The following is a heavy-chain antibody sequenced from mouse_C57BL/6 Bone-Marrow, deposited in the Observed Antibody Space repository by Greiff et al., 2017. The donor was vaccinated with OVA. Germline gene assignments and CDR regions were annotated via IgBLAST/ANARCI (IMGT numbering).Heavy chain of an antibody. D-gene: IGHD2-1*01. V-gene: IGHV1-61*01. J-gene: IGHJ4*01. CDR3: ARFGNYLPWAKDY. Sequence: QVQLQQPGAELVRPGSSVKLSCKASGYTFTSYWMDWVKQRPGQGLEWIGNIYPSDSETHYNQKFKDKATLTVDKSSSTAYMQLSILTSEDSAVYYCARFGNYLPWAKDYWGQGTSVTVSS. CDR1: GYTFTSYW. CDR2: IYPSDSET.